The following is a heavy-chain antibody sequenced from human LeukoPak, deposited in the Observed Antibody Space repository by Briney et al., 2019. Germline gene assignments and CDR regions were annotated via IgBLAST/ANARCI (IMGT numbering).Heavy chain of an antibody. D-gene: IGHD3-3*01. CDR3: GSLLEKLERGIDFDY. J-gene: IGHJ4*02. CDR2: IKQDGSEK. V-gene: IGHV3-7*01. Sequence: GGSLRLSCAASGFTFSSYWMNWVRHAPGKGREWVANIKQDGSEKYYVDSVKGRFTISRDNAKNSLYLQMNSLRAQDPAVDYCGSLLEKLERGIDFDYWGQGTLVTVSS. CDR1: GFTFSSYW.